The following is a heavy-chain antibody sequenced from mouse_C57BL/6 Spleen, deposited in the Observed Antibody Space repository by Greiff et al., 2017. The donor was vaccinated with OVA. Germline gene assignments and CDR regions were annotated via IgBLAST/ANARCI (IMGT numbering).Heavy chain of an antibody. D-gene: IGHD4-1*01. CDR2: ISGGGGNT. CDR1: GFTFSSYT. Sequence: EVQRVESGGGLVKPGGSLKLSCAASGFTFSSYTMSWVRQTPEKRLEWVATISGGGGNTYYPDSVKGRFTISRDNAKNTLYLQMSSLRSEDTALYYCARQTGTENFDYWGQGTTLTVSS. CDR3: ARQTGTENFDY. J-gene: IGHJ2*01. V-gene: IGHV5-9*01.